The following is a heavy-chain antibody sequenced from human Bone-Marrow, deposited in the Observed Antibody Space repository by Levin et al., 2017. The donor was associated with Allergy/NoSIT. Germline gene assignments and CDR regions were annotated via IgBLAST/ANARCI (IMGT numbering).Heavy chain of an antibody. D-gene: IGHD2-15*01. CDR2: IYPGDSNI. CDR1: GYGFTSYW. V-gene: IGHV5-51*01. J-gene: IGHJ4*02. CDR3: ARMRGYFQTGIYFDC. Sequence: GESLKISCQGSGYGFTSYWIGWVRQMPGKGLEWMGIIYPGDSNIRYSPSFQGQVPISVDKSISTAYLQWSRLKASDSAMYDCARMRGYFQTGIYFDCWGQGTLVTVSS.